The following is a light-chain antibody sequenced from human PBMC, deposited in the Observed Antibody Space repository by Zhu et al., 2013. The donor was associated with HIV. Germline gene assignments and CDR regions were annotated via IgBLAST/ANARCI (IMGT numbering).Light chain of an antibody. CDR2: AAS. CDR1: QGISSY. V-gene: IGKV1-8*01. CDR3: QQYYTYPFI. J-gene: IGKJ3*01. Sequence: AIRMTQSPSSLSASTGDRVTITCRASQGISSYLAWYQQKPGKAPKLLISAASTLQSGVPSRFSGSGSGTDFTLTISCLQSEDFATYYCQQYYTYPFIFGPGTKVDIK.